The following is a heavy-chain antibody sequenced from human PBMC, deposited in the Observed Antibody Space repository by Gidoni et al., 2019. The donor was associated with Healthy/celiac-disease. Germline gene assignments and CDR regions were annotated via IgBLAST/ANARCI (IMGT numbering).Heavy chain of an antibody. V-gene: IGHV3-30-3*01. CDR2: ISYDGSNK. D-gene: IGHD3-16*01. CDR3: ARDLRDGMDV. CDR1: GFPFSSYA. Sequence: QVQLVESGGGVVQPGRSLRLSCAAPGFPFSSYAMHWVRQAPGKGLEWVAVISYDGSNKYYADSVKGRFTISRDNSKNTLYLQMNSLRAEDTAVYYCARDLRDGMDVWGQGTTVTVSS. J-gene: IGHJ6*02.